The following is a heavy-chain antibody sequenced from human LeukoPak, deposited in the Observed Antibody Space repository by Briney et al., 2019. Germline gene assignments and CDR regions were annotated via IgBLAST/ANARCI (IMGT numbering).Heavy chain of an antibody. CDR1: GYSISSGYY. J-gene: IGHJ3*02. Sequence: SXTLSLTCAVSGYSISSGYYWGWIRQPPGQGLEWIGSIYQSGSTYYNPSLKSGVTISVDTSKNQFSLKLSSVTAADTAVYYCARRGYCSSTSCYNDPENAFDIWGQGTMVTVSS. CDR2: IYQSGST. CDR3: ARRGYCSSTSCYNDPENAFDI. V-gene: IGHV4-38-2*01. D-gene: IGHD2-2*02.